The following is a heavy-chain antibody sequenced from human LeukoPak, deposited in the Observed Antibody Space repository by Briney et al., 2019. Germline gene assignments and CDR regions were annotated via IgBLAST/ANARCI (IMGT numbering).Heavy chain of an antibody. CDR3: ARSNPFYDSSGYYYFDDYYYYYMDV. V-gene: IGHV4-34*01. CDR1: GGSFSGYY. CDR2: INHSGST. Sequence: SETLSLTCAVYGGSFSGYYWSWIRQPPGKGLEWIGEINHSGSTNYNPSLKSRVTISVDTSKNQFSLKLSSVTAADTAVYYCARSNPFYDSSGYYYFDDYYYYYMDVWGKGTTVTVSS. J-gene: IGHJ6*03. D-gene: IGHD3-22*01.